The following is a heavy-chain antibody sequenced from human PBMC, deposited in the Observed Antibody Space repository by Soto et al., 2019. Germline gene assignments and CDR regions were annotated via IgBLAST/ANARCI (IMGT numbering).Heavy chain of an antibody. CDR1: GASISSGSSY. J-gene: IGHJ6*02. CDR2: IKYSGST. CDR3: ARHFMSGTYNDFCSGLDV. D-gene: IGHD3-3*01. V-gene: IGHV4-39*01. Sequence: QLQLQESGPGLVKPSETLSLTCAVSGASISSGSSYCGWLRQPPGKGLEWIGKIKYSGSTYYNPSLKSRVTLSVYTSQKHFSLKLRSVTAADTAVYYCARHFMSGTYNDFCSGLDVLGQGTAVTVSS.